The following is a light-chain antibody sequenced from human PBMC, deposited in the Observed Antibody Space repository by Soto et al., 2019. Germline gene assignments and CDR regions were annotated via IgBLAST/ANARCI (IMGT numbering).Light chain of an antibody. Sequence: IVMTQSPATLSVSPGERATLSCRASQSVSSDLAWYHQKPGQAPRLLIYGASTRATGIPARFSGSGSGTEFTLTINSLQPEDFAVYYCQQYNTWPRTFGQGTKVDIK. V-gene: IGKV3-15*01. J-gene: IGKJ1*01. CDR2: GAS. CDR3: QQYNTWPRT. CDR1: QSVSSD.